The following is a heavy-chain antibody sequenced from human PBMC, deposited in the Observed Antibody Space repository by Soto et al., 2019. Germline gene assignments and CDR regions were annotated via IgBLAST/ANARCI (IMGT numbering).Heavy chain of an antibody. D-gene: IGHD6-13*01. CDR1: GFTFTSSG. Sequence: GASVKVSCKASGFTFTSSGVQWVRQARGQRLEWIGWIVVGSGNTNYAQKFQERVTITRDMSTSTAYMELSSLRSEDTAVYYCAADHSQLAHYYYYYGMDVWGQGTTVTVSS. CDR2: IVVGSGNT. V-gene: IGHV1-58*01. J-gene: IGHJ6*02. CDR3: AADHSQLAHYYYYYGMDV.